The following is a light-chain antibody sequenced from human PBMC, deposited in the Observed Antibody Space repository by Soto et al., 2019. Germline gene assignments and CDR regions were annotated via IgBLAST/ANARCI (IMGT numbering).Light chain of an antibody. CDR1: QAISSS. V-gene: IGKV1-9*01. J-gene: IGKJ4*01. CDR2: AAS. CDR3: QQLNSYPLT. Sequence: DIQLTQSPSFLSASVGDKVTITCRASQAISSSLAWYQQNPGKAPKLLIYAASTLQSGVPSRFSGSGSGTEFTLTISSLQPVDFATYYCQQLNSYPLTFGGGAKVEI.